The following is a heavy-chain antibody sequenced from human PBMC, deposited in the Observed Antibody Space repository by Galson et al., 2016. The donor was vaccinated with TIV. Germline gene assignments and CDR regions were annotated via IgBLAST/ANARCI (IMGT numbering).Heavy chain of an antibody. Sequence: SVKVSCKASGYTFNNYDISWVRQATGQGLEWMGWMNPNSGNAGYAQKFQGRVTMTSNTSVNTAYMEVRSLRFEDTAVYYCARVRRGYCSGGSCLPGYWGQGTLVTVSS. CDR2: MNPNSGNA. J-gene: IGHJ4*02. D-gene: IGHD2-15*01. CDR1: GYTFNNYD. CDR3: ARVRRGYCSGGSCLPGY. V-gene: IGHV1-8*01.